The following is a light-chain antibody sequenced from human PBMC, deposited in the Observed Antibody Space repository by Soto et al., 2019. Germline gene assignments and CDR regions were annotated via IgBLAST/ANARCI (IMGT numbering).Light chain of an antibody. Sequence: DIQMTQSPSALSASLGDRATITCRASQSISSWLAWYQQKPGKAPKLLIYDASTLESGVPSRFRGSGSGTEFTLTISSLQPDDFETYYCQQYNSYSRTFGPGTKVDIK. J-gene: IGKJ3*01. CDR2: DAS. V-gene: IGKV1-5*01. CDR1: QSISSW. CDR3: QQYNSYSRT.